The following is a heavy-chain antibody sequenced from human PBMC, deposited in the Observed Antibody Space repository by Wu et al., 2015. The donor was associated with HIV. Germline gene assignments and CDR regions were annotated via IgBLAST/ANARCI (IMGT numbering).Heavy chain of an antibody. J-gene: IGHJ6*02. Sequence: QVQLVQSGAEVKKPGASVKVSCKASGYTFISFGISWMRQAPGQRLEWMGWISTYDYNTNYAQNFQGRVTMTTDPSTSTAYMELRSLRSDDTAVYYCARDPNYDILTGYYGYYYGMDVWGQGTTVTVS. CDR3: ARDPNYDILTGYYGYYYGMDV. D-gene: IGHD3-9*01. CDR1: GYTFISFG. CDR2: ISTYDYNT. V-gene: IGHV1-18*01.